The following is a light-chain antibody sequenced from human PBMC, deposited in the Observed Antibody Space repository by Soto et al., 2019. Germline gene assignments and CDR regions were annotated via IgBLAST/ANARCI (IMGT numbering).Light chain of an antibody. CDR3: QQYNNWPLT. Sequence: EIVMTQSPATLSVSPGERATLSCRGSQSISSTLAGYQQKPGQAPRLLIYGASTRATGIPARFSGSGSGTEFTLTIDSLQSEDFAVYYCQQYNNWPLTFGQGTKVEIK. V-gene: IGKV3-15*01. CDR1: QSISST. J-gene: IGKJ1*01. CDR2: GAS.